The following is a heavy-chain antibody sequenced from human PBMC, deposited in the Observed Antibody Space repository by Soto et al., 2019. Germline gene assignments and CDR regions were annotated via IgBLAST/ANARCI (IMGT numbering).Heavy chain of an antibody. CDR3: ARHRYALGALDI. Sequence: GGSLRLSCAASGFTFNSYSMNWVRQAPGKGLEWVSSISSSSSYIYYADSVKGRFTISRDNAKNSLYLQMNSLRAEDTAVYYCARHRYALGALDIWAQGTMVTFS. CDR1: GFTFNSYS. J-gene: IGHJ3*02. D-gene: IGHD2-2*01. V-gene: IGHV3-21*01. CDR2: ISSSSSYI.